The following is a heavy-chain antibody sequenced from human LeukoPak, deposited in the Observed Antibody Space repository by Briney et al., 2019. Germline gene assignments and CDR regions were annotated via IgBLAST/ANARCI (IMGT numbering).Heavy chain of an antibody. J-gene: IGHJ4*02. CDR3: AKVYEYSSSSLYFDY. D-gene: IGHD6-6*01. CDR2: IRYDGSNK. V-gene: IGHV3-30*02. CDR1: GFTVSSNY. Sequence: PGGSLRLSCAASGFTVSSNYMSWVRQAPGKGLEWVAFIRYDGSNKYYADSVKGRFTISRDNSKNTLYLLMNSLRAEDTAVYYCAKVYEYSSSSLYFDYWGQGTLVTVSS.